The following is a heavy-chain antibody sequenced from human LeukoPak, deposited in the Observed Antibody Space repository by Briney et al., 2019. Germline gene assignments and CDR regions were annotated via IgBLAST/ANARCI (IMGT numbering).Heavy chain of an antibody. CDR2: ISGSDDST. V-gene: IGHV3-23*01. Sequence: GGSLRLSCAAPGFSFSTYAMNWVRQAPGKGLEWVSAISGSDDSTYYAESVKGRFTISRDNSKNTLLLQMNSLRVEDTAVYYCAKFACTSTSCYNNFWGQGTLVTVSS. CDR3: AKFACTSTSCYNNF. D-gene: IGHD2-2*02. J-gene: IGHJ1*01. CDR1: GFSFSTYA.